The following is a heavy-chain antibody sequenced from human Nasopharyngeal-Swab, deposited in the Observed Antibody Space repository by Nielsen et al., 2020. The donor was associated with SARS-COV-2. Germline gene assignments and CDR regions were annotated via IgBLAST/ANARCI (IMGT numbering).Heavy chain of an antibody. CDR2: INSDGSST. V-gene: IGHV3-74*01. J-gene: IGHJ3*02. Sequence: GGSLTLSCAASGFTFSSYWMHWVRQAPGKGLVWVSRINSDGSSTRDADSVKGRFTISRDNAKNTLYLQMNSLRAEDTAVYYCARPGSSGSYDAFDIWGQGTMVTVSS. CDR1: GFTFSSYW. D-gene: IGHD6-19*01. CDR3: ARPGSSGSYDAFDI.